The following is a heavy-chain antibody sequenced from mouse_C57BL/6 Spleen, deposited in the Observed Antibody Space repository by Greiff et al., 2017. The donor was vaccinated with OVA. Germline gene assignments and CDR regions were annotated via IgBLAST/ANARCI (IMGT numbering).Heavy chain of an antibody. CDR3: ARGGYDYDVYYYARDY. V-gene: IGHV1-61*01. J-gene: IGHJ4*01. Sequence: QVQLQQPGAELVRPGSSVKLSCKASGYTFTSYWMDWVKQRPGQGLEWIGNIYPSDSETHYNQKFKDKATLTVDKSSSTAYMQLSSLTSEDSAVDYCARGGYDYDVYYYARDYWGQGTSVTVSS. CDR1: GYTFTSYW. D-gene: IGHD2-4*01. CDR2: IYPSDSET.